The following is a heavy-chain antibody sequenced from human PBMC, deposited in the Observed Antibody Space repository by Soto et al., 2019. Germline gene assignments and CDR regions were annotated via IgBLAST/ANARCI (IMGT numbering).Heavy chain of an antibody. V-gene: IGHV3-7*03. CDR1: GFRLSLFL. CDR3: ARTGWPQSSYYFDY. Sequence: GGSRRLAWAASGFRLSLFLMSWVVQTPGKGLEWVANINEDGSEKFFADSVKGRFTISRDNAKNSLSLQMNSLTADDTAVYYCARTGWPQSSYYFDYWGQGTLVTVSS. CDR2: INEDGSEK. D-gene: IGHD3-16*01. J-gene: IGHJ4*02.